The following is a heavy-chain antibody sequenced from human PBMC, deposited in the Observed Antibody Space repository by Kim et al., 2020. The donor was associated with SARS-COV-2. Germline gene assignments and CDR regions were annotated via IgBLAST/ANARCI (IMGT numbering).Heavy chain of an antibody. CDR2: IKPKSGGT. V-gene: IGHV1-2*02. D-gene: IGHD2-15*01. Sequence: ASVKVSCKTSGFAFIDSYIHWVRQARGQGLEWMGWIKPKSGGTDYEQKFQGRVTMTRDTSISTAYLELSRLTSDDTAFYYCAGVSRVGASTFYFDYWGQGTLVTVSS. J-gene: IGHJ4*02. CDR3: AGVSRVGASTFYFDY. CDR1: GFAFIDSY.